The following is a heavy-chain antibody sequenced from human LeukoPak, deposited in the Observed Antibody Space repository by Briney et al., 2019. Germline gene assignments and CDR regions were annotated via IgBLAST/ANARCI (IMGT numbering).Heavy chain of an antibody. Sequence: GESLKISCKGSGYSFTNYWIGWVRQMPGKGLEWMGIIYPGDSDTRYSPSFQGQVTISADKSISTAYLQWSSLKASDTAMYYCARRGASQYPNFDYWGQGTLVTVSS. D-gene: IGHD1-26*01. CDR1: GYSFTNYW. J-gene: IGHJ4*02. CDR2: IYPGDSDT. V-gene: IGHV5-51*01. CDR3: ARRGASQYPNFDY.